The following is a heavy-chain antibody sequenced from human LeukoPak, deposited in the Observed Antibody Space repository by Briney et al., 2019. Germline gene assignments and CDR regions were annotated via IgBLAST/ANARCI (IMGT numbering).Heavy chain of an antibody. CDR1: GGSISSGSYS. CDR3: ATDPPFDY. CDR2: IYYSGST. V-gene: IGHV4-39*01. J-gene: IGHJ4*02. Sequence: PSETLSLTCTVSGGSISSGSYSWGWIRQPPGKGLEWIGSIYYSGSTYYNPSLKSRVTISVDTSKNQFSLKLSSVTAADTAVYYCATDPPFDYWGQGTLVTVSS.